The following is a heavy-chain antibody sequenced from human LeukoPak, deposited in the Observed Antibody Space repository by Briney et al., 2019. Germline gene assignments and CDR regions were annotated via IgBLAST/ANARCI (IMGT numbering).Heavy chain of an antibody. Sequence: SETLSLTCAVYGGSFSGYYWSWIRQPPGKGLEWIGEINHSGSTNYNPSLKSRVTISVDTSKNQFSLKLSSVTAADTAVYYCARTRGRDSYHYYYYMDVWGKGTTVTVSS. CDR2: INHSGST. V-gene: IGHV4-34*01. CDR3: ARTRGRDSYHYYYYMDV. CDR1: GGSFSGYY. D-gene: IGHD1-26*01. J-gene: IGHJ6*03.